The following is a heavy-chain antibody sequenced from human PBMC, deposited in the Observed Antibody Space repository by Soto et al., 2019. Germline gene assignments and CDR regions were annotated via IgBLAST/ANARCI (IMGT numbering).Heavy chain of an antibody. J-gene: IGHJ4*02. Sequence: PSETLSLTCGVSGGSITSGGYYWNWVRQFPGGGLEWIGYISYSGTSYYNPSLESRVTVSIDTSESHFSLKVTSMTAADTAVYFCARAHTYYYDSGSYSKQSFYFDFWGQGALVTSPQ. CDR1: GGSITSGGYY. V-gene: IGHV4-31*02. CDR3: ARAHTYYYDSGSYSKQSFYFDF. D-gene: IGHD3-22*01. CDR2: ISYSGTS.